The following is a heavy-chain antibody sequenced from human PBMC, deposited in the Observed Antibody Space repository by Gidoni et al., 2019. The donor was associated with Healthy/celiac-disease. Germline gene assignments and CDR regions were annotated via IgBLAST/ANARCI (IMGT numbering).Heavy chain of an antibody. D-gene: IGHD2-15*01. CDR2: IYHSGST. CDR3: AREGYCSGGSCYSMDY. V-gene: IGHV4-4*02. J-gene: IGHJ4*02. Sequence: QLHLQDSGPGLVNPSWTLSLTCPVSGRSISSSTWGSWVRQPPGKGLEWIGEIYHSGSTNYNPSLKSRVTISVDKSKNQFSLKLSSVTAADTAVYYCAREGYCSGGSCYSMDYWGQGTRVTVSS. CDR1: GRSISSSTW.